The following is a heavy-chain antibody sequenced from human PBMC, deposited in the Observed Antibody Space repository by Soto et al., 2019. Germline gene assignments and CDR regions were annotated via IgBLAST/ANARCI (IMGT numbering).Heavy chain of an antibody. Sequence: QVQLQQWGAGLLKPSETLSLTCAVYGGSFSGYYWSWIRQPPGKGLEWIGEINHSGSTNYNPSLKNRVTISVDTSKNQFSLKLSSVTAADTAVYYCAREGLIYDYVWGSYRIFDYWGQGTLVTVSS. D-gene: IGHD3-16*02. CDR1: GGSFSGYY. CDR3: AREGLIYDYVWGSYRIFDY. V-gene: IGHV4-34*01. CDR2: INHSGST. J-gene: IGHJ4*02.